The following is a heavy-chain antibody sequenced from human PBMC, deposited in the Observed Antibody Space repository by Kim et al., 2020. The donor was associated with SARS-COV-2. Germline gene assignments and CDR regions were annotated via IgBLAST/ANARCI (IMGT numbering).Heavy chain of an antibody. Sequence: SETLSLTCTVSGGSISSSSYYWGWIRQPPGKGLEWIGSIYYSGSTYYNPSLKSRVTISVDTSKNQFSLKLSSVTAADTAVYYCARHISWETGPRLQWLRFTFEYYFDYWGQGTLVTVSS. CDR1: GGSISSSSYY. D-gene: IGHD5-12*01. CDR3: ARHISWETGPRLQWLRFTFEYYFDY. V-gene: IGHV4-39*01. CDR2: IYYSGST. J-gene: IGHJ4*02.